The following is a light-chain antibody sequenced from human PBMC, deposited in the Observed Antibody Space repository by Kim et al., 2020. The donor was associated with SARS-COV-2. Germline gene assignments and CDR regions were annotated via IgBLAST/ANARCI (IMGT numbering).Light chain of an antibody. J-gene: IGKJ1*01. CDR3: QQYGSLPWT. V-gene: IGKV3-20*01. CDR2: GAS. CDR1: QSISNNY. Sequence: YPGDTAPLSCRASQSISNNYLAWFQQIPGQAPRLLFYGASKRNTGIPDRFSGSGSGTDFTLTISRLEPEDFAVYYCQQYGSLPWTFGQGTKVDIK.